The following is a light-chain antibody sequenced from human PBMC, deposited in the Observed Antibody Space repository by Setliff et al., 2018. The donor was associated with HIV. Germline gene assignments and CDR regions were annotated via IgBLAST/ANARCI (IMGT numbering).Light chain of an antibody. Sequence: QSVLTQPPSVSGTPGQRVTISCTGSSSNFGAGYDVHWYQQLPGTAPKLLISGNNNRPSGVPDRFSGSKSGTSASLALTGLQAEDEADYYCQSYDSSLSAYVFGTGTKVTVL. V-gene: IGLV1-40*01. CDR2: GNN. CDR3: QSYDSSLSAYV. CDR1: SSNFGAGYD. J-gene: IGLJ1*01.